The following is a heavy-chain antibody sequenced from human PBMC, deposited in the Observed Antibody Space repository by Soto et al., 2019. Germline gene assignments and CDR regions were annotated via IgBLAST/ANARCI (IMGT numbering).Heavy chain of an antibody. CDR1: GFTFSIYT. Sequence: EVQLVESGGGLVQPGGSLRLSCAASGFTFSIYTMNWVRQAPGKGLEWVSYISSSSSIYYADSVKGRFTISRDNARNSLYLQMNSLRDEDTAVYYCASEAAATLWYFDLWGRGTLVTVSS. D-gene: IGHD2-15*01. V-gene: IGHV3-48*02. CDR3: ASEAAATLWYFDL. CDR2: ISSSSSI. J-gene: IGHJ2*01.